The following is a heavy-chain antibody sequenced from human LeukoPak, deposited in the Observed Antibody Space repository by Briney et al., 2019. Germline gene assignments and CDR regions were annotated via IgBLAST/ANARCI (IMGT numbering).Heavy chain of an antibody. V-gene: IGHV3-53*01. D-gene: IGHD3-22*01. CDR3: ARDIRGYYDSSGYLTQYFDY. CDR2: IYSGGST. J-gene: IGHJ4*02. Sequence: GGSLRLSCAASGFTFSSYWMSWVRQAPGKGLEWVSVIYSGGSTYYADSVKGRFTISRDNSKNTLYLQMNSLRAEDTAVYYCARDIRGYYDSSGYLTQYFDYWGQGTLVTVSS. CDR1: GFTFSSYW.